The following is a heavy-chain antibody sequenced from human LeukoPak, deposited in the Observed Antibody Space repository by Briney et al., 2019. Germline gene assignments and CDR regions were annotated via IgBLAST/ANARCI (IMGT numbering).Heavy chain of an antibody. CDR1: GYTFTSYA. D-gene: IGHD3-9*01. CDR3: ARDQKRDILTGYYPTSWFDP. CDR2: INAGNGNT. Sequence: ASVKVSCKASGYTFTSYAMHWVRQAPGQRLEWMGWINAGNGNTKYSQKFQGRVTITRDTSASTAYMELSSLRSEDTAVYYCARDQKRDILTGYYPTSWFDPWGQGTLVTVSS. V-gene: IGHV1-3*01. J-gene: IGHJ5*02.